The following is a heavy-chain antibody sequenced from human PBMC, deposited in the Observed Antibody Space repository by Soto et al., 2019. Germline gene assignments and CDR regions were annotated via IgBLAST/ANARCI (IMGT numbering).Heavy chain of an antibody. CDR3: ASDSDTDMEELEY. CDR2: IWYDGSNK. CDR1: GFTFSSYG. Sequence: QVQLVESGGGVVQPGRSLRLSCAASGFTFSSYGMHWVRQALGKGLEWVAVIWYDGSNKYYVDYVKGRFTISRDNSKNTLNMKMNSLRDEDTADYYCASDSDTDMEELEYWGQGNLVTVYS. J-gene: IGHJ4*02. V-gene: IGHV3-33*01. D-gene: IGHD5-18*01.